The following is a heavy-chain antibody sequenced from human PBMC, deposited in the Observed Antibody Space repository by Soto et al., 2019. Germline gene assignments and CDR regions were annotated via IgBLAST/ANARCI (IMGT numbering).Heavy chain of an antibody. CDR3: ARPGGDGYIPNAFDI. J-gene: IGHJ3*02. D-gene: IGHD3-16*01. CDR1: GFTFSSYS. Sequence: PGGSLRLSCAASGFTFSSYSMNWVRQAPGKGLEWVSSISSSSSYIYYADSVKGRFTISRDNAKNSLYLQMNSLRAEDTAVYYCARPGGDGYIPNAFDIWGQGTMVTVSS. V-gene: IGHV3-21*01. CDR2: ISSSSSYI.